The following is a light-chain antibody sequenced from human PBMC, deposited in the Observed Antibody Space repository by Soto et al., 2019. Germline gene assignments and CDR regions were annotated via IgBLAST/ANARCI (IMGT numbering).Light chain of an antibody. V-gene: IGKV3-15*01. J-gene: IGKJ1*01. Sequence: EIVMTQSPPTLSVSPGERATLSCRASQSISTNVAWYQQKPGQAPSLLIFRASIRATGIPARFSGSGSGTEFTLTISSLQSEDFAVYYCQQYKKWPRTFGHGTKVDIK. CDR1: QSISTN. CDR3: QQYKKWPRT. CDR2: RAS.